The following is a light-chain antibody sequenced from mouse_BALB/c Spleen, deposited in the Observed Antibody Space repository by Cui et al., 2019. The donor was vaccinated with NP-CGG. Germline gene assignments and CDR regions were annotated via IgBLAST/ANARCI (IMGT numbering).Light chain of an antibody. CDR3: ALWYSNHWV. V-gene: IGLV1*01. J-gene: IGLJ1*01. CDR2: GTN. CDR1: IGAVTTSNY. Sequence: AAVTPESALTTSPGETVTLTCRSSIGAVTTSNYANWVQEKPDHLFTGLIGGTNNRTPGVPARFSGSLIGDKAALTITGAQTEDEAIYFCALWYSNHWVFGGGTKLTVL.